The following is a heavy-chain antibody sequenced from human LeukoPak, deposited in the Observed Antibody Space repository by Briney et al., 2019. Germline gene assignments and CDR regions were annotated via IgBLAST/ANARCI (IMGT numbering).Heavy chain of an antibody. CDR1: GFTFSSYS. V-gene: IGHV3-15*01. Sequence: PGGSLRLSCAASGFTFSSYSMHWVRQAPGKGLEWVGHIQSKPDGGTADYAAPVKGRFTISRDDSKNTLYLLMNTLKTEDTAVYYCTTRGHLRGIDHWGQGTLVTVSS. CDR2: IQSKPDGGTA. D-gene: IGHD3-10*01. J-gene: IGHJ4*02. CDR3: TTRGHLRGIDH.